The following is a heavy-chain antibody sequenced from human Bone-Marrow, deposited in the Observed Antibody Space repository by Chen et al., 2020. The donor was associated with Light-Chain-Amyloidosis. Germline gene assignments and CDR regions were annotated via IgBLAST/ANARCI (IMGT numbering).Heavy chain of an antibody. CDR2: VQGDGSDK. CDR1: GISFSNNW. V-gene: IGHV3-7*05. CDR3: TTEYLGAYDY. J-gene: IGHJ4*02. Sequence: VQXVESGGGLVQPGESLRLSCAASGISFSNNWMSWVRQAPGKGLEWVANVQGDGSDKYYVDSVKGRFTISRDNAKNSLYLQMNSLRAEDTAVYYCTTEYLGAYDYWGQGTLLTVSS. D-gene: IGHD3-16*01.